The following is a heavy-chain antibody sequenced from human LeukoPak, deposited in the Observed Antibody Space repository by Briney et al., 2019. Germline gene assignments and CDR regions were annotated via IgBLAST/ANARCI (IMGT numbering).Heavy chain of an antibody. D-gene: IGHD3-10*01. CDR2: ISSSSSYI. CDR3: ARSMVRGVIRGDPFDY. V-gene: IGHV3-21*01. Sequence: GASLRLSCAASGFTFSSYAMSWVRQAPGKGLEWVSSISSSSSYIYYADSVKGRFTISRDNAKNSLYLQMNSLRAEDTAVYYCARSMVRGVIRGDPFDYWGQGTLVTVSS. CDR1: GFTFSSYA. J-gene: IGHJ4*02.